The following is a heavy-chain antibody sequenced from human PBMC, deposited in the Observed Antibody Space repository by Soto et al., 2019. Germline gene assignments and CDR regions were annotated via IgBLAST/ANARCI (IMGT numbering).Heavy chain of an antibody. CDR1: GGSISSYY. CDR2: IYYSGST. V-gene: IGHV4-59*01. J-gene: IGHJ5*02. D-gene: IGHD4-4*01. CDR3: ARSQYNWCDP. Sequence: QVQLQESGPGLVKPSETLSLTCTVSGGSISSYYWSWIRQPPGKGLEWIGYIYYSGSTNYNPSLKSRVTISVDTSKNQFSLRLSSVTAADTAVYYCARSQYNWCDPWGQLTLVTVSS.